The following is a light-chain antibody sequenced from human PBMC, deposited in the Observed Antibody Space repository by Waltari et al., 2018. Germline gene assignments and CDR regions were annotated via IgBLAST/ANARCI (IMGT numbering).Light chain of an antibody. V-gene: IGKV3-20*01. J-gene: IGKJ1*01. Sequence: EIVLTQSPGTLSLSPGDRATLPCRASESVRRAVAWYQQRPGQAPSLLIYDASSRATGIPDRFSGSGSGTDFSLTISRLEPEDFALYYCQHYRSLPVTFGQGTKVEIK. CDR1: ESVRRA. CDR2: DAS. CDR3: QHYRSLPVT.